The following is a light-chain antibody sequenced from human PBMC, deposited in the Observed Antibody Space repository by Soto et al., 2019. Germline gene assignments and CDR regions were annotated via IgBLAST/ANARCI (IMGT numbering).Light chain of an antibody. Sequence: EIVMTQSPATLSLSPGERATLSCRASQSVSSNLAWYQQKPGQAPRLLIYGASTRATGIPARFSGSGSGTEFTLTISSLQSEDFAVYYCQPYNNWPLTFGGGTKV. CDR3: QPYNNWPLT. CDR1: QSVSSN. V-gene: IGKV3-15*01. J-gene: IGKJ4*02. CDR2: GAS.